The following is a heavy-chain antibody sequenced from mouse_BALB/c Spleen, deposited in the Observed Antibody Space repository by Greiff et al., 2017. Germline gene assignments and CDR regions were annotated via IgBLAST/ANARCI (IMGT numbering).Heavy chain of an antibody. CDR1: GYAFTNYL. CDR3: ARSGVRRMGSAYYYAMDY. V-gene: IGHV1-54*01. CDR2: INPGSGGT. J-gene: IGHJ4*01. D-gene: IGHD2-14*01. Sequence: QVQLQQSGAELVRPGTSVKVSCKASGYAFTNYLIEWVKQRPGQGLEWIGVINPGSGGTNYNEKFKGKATLTADKSSSTAYMQLSSLTSDDSAVYFCARSGVRRMGSAYYYAMDYWGQGTSVTVSS.